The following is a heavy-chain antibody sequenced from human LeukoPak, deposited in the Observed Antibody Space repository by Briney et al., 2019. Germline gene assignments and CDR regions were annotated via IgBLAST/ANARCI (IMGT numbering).Heavy chain of an antibody. D-gene: IGHD2-2*01. J-gene: IGHJ3*02. CDR1: GYSFTSYW. CDR2: IYPGDSDT. Sequence: GESLKISCKASGYSFTSYWIGWVRQMPGKGLEWMGIIYPGDSDTRYSPSFQGQVTTSADKSVSTAYLQWSSLKASDTATYYCARYCGSASCHTRAFDIWGQGTMITVSS. CDR3: ARYCGSASCHTRAFDI. V-gene: IGHV5-51*01.